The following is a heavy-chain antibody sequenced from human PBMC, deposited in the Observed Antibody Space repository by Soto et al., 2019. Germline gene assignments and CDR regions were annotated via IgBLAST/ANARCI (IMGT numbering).Heavy chain of an antibody. CDR2: INHSGST. CDR1: GGSFSGYY. CDR3: ARAMVRGVIRTNWVDT. V-gene: IGHV4-34*01. J-gene: IGHJ5*02. D-gene: IGHD3-10*01. Sequence: SETLSLTCAVYGGSFSGYYWSWIRQPPGKGLEWIGEINHSGSTNYNPSLKSRVTISVDTSKNQFSLKLSSVTAADTAVYYGARAMVRGVIRTNWVDTLGQGTMVT.